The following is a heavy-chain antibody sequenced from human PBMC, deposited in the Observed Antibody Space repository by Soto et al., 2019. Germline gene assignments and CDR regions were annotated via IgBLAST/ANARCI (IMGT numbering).Heavy chain of an antibody. CDR1: GYSFTSYW. CDR3: ARNNIVVVPAATRVDYGMDV. CDR2: IYPGDSDT. J-gene: IGHJ6*02. V-gene: IGHV5-51*01. D-gene: IGHD2-2*01. Sequence: GESLKISCKGSGYSFTSYWIGWVRQMPGKGLEWMGIIYPGDSDTRCSPSFQGQVTISADKSISTAYLQWSSLKASDTAMYYCARNNIVVVPAATRVDYGMDVWGQGTTVTVSS.